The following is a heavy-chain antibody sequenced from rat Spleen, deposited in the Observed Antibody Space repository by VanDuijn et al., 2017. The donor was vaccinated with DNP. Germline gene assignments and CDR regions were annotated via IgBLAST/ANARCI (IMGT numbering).Heavy chain of an antibody. CDR2: INDDSSTI. Sequence: EVKLVESGGGLVQPGRSLKLSCVASGFNFNDYWMGWVRQAPGKGLEWIGEINDDSSTINYIPSLKDRFIISRDNAQNTLFLQMSKLGSEDTAIYYCVTYDGTLDYWGQGVMVTVSS. CDR1: GFNFNDYW. CDR3: VTYDGTLDY. J-gene: IGHJ2*01. V-gene: IGHV4-2*01. D-gene: IGHD1-12*02.